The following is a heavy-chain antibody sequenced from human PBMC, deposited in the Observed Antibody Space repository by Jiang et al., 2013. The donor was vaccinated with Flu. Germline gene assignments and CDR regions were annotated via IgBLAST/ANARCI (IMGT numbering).Heavy chain of an antibody. CDR1: GYSFTSYW. CDR2: IYPGDSDA. CDR3: ARRGPTGDHNWYFDL. D-gene: IGHD7-27*01. Sequence: GAEVKKPGESLKISCKGSGYSFTSYWIGWVRQMPGKGLEWMGIIYPGDSDARYSPSFQGQVTISADKSFNAAYLQWSSLKASDTAMYYCARRGPTGDHNWYFDLWGRGTLVTVSS. J-gene: IGHJ2*01. V-gene: IGHV5-51*03.